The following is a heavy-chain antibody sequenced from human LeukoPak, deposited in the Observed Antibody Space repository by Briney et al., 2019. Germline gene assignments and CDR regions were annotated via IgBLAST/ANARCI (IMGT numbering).Heavy chain of an antibody. Sequence: GGSLRLPCAASGFTFSSYAMHWVRQAPGKGLEWVAVISYDGSNKYYADSVKGRFTISRDNSKNTLYLQMNSLRAEDTAVYYCARDGIITMIVVEYQLDYWGQGTLVTVSS. CDR3: ARDGIITMIVVEYQLDY. D-gene: IGHD3-22*01. V-gene: IGHV3-30-3*01. CDR2: ISYDGSNK. CDR1: GFTFSSYA. J-gene: IGHJ4*02.